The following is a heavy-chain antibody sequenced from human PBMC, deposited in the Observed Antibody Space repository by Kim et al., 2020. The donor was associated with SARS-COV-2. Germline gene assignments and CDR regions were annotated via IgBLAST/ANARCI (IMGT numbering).Heavy chain of an antibody. CDR1: GFTFSSYA. V-gene: IGHV3-30*04. Sequence: GGSLRLSCAASGFTFSSYAMHWVRQAPGKGLEWVAVISYDGSNKYYADSVKGRFTISRDNSKNTLYLQMNSLRAEDTAVYYCARALSIAEQEMDVWGQGTTVTVSS. CDR2: ISYDGSNK. D-gene: IGHD6-6*01. J-gene: IGHJ6*02. CDR3: ARALSIAEQEMDV.